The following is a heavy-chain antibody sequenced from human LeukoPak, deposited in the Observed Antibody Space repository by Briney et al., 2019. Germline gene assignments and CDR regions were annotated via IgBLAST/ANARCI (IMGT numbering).Heavy chain of an antibody. V-gene: IGHV1-69*13. J-gene: IGHJ4*02. CDR2: IIPIFGTA. CDR3: ARVGYSSPNPFDY. Sequence: SVTVSCKASGGTFSSYAISWVRQAPGQGLEWMGGIIPIFGTANYAQKFQGRVTTTADESTSTAYMELSSLRSEDTAVYYCARVGYSSPNPFDYWGQGTLVTVSS. D-gene: IGHD6-13*01. CDR1: GGTFSSYA.